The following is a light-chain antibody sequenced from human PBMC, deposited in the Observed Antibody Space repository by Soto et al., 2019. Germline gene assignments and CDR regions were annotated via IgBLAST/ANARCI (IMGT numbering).Light chain of an antibody. CDR3: GTWDSSLSGWA. CDR1: SSNIGNNY. J-gene: IGLJ3*02. Sequence: QSALTQPPSVSAAPGQKVTISCSGSSSNIGNNYVSWYQQLPGTAPKVLIYDNNKRPSGIPDRFSGSKSGTSATLGITGLQTGDEADYYCGTWDSSLSGWAFGGGTKLTVL. CDR2: DNN. V-gene: IGLV1-51*01.